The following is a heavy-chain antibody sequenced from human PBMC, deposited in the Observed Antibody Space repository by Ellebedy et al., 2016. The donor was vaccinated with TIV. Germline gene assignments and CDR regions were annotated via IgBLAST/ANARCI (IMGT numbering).Heavy chain of an antibody. CDR3: AKEGRRNYDTSGYPYYFDY. CDR2: ISGSGDTT. Sequence: GESLKISXAASGFTFSSYFMSWVRKAPGKGLEWVSVISGSGDTTYYAASVKGRFTISRDNSKNTLYLQMNSLRAEDTAVYYCAKEGRRNYDTSGYPYYFDYWGQGILVTVSS. J-gene: IGHJ4*02. V-gene: IGHV3-23*01. D-gene: IGHD3-22*01. CDR1: GFTFSSYF.